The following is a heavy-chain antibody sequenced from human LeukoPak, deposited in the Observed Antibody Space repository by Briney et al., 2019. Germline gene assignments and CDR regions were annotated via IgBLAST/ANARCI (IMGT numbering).Heavy chain of an antibody. CDR1: GYTLTELS. CDR3: ATAKAAAGTCPDY. CDR2: SDPEDGET. J-gene: IGHJ4*02. D-gene: IGHD6-13*01. V-gene: IGHV1-24*01. Sequence: ASVKVSCKVSGYTLTELSMHWVRQAPGKGLEWMGGSDPEDGETIYAQKFQGRVTMTEDTSTDTAYMELSSLRSEDTAVYYCATAKAAAGTCPDYWGQGTLVTVSS.